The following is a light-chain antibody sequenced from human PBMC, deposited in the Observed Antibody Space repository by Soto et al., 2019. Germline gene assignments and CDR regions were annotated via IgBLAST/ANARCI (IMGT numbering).Light chain of an antibody. V-gene: IGKV3-15*01. CDR2: GAS. J-gene: IGKJ5*01. CDR1: QSVTST. Sequence: DIVMTQSPATLSGSRGERAGLSFRASQSVTSTLAWYQQKPGQAPRLLLSGASTRATGIPARLSGSGSGTEFTLTISSLRSEDFAGYYCQQYDNWPITFGQGTRLDI. CDR3: QQYDNWPIT.